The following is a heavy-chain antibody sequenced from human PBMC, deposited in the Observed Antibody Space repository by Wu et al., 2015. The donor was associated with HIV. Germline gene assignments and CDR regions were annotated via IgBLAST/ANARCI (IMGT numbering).Heavy chain of an antibody. CDR1: QSTFSDYY. CDR2: IIPIFGTS. D-gene: IGHD3-16*01. J-gene: IGHJ4*02. Sequence: VQLVQSGPEVKRPRASVKVSCRSLQSTFSDYYIHWVRQAPGQGLEWMGGIIPIFGTSNYAQKFQGRVTITADESTGTSYMDLSSLRSEDTAVYYCAAGPGGRPGGNYFDYWGQGTLVTVSS. CDR3: AAGPGGRPGGNYFDY. V-gene: IGHV1-69*01.